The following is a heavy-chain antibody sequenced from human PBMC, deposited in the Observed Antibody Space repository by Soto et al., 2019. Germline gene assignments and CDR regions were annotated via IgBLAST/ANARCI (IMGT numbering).Heavy chain of an antibody. D-gene: IGHD1-1*01. CDR3: TTDRGYLSFNC. CDR1: GFTFSTSW. J-gene: IGHJ4*02. V-gene: IGHV3-7*01. Sequence: EVQLVESGGGLVQPGGSLRLSCAASGFTFSTSWMTWVRQAPGKGLEWVANIKEDGSQKYYVDSVKGRFTISRDNAKNSLYLHMNSLRDEDTAVYYCTTDRGYLSFNCWGQGTLVTVSS. CDR2: IKEDGSQK.